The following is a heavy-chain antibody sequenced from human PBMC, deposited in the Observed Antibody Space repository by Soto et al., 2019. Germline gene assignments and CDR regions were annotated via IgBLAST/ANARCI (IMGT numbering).Heavy chain of an antibody. V-gene: IGHV3-53*01. CDR1: GFTVSSNY. CDR2: IYSGGST. CDR3: ARDPSRNGDYVY. Sequence: GGSLRLSCAASGFTVSSNYMSWVRQAPGKGLEWVSVIYSGGSTYYADSVKGRFTISRDNSKNTLYLQMNSLRAEDTAVYYCARDPSRNGDYVYWGQGTLVTVSS. J-gene: IGHJ4*02. D-gene: IGHD4-17*01.